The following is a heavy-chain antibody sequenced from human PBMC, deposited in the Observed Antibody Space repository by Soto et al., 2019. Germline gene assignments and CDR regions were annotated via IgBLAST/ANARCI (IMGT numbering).Heavy chain of an antibody. CDR3: ARGGSGYSYWFDP. J-gene: IGHJ5*02. CDR1: RGSISSYY. D-gene: IGHD5-18*01. Sequence: SETLSLTFTVSRGSISSYYWSWIRQPPGKGLEWIGYIYYSGSTNYNPSLKSRVTISVDTSKNQFSLKLSSVTAADTAVYYCARGGSGYSYWFDPWGQGTLVTVSS. CDR2: IYYSGST. V-gene: IGHV4-59*01.